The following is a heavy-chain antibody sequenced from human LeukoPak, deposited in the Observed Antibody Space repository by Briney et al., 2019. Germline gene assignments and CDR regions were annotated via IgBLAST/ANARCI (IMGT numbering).Heavy chain of an antibody. CDR2: ISGSGSYT. CDR3: AKAPVTTCSGAYCYPFDY. V-gene: IGHV3-23*01. Sequence: GGSLRLSCAASGFTVSDYSMSWVRQAPGKGLEWVSAISGSGSYTDYADSVKGRFTISRDSSKNTLYLQMNSLRAEDAAVYYCAKAPVTTCSGAYCYPFDYWGQGTLVTVSS. CDR1: GFTVSDYS. J-gene: IGHJ4*02. D-gene: IGHD2-15*01.